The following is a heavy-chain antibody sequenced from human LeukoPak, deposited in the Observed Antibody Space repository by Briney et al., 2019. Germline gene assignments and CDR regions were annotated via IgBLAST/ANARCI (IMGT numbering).Heavy chain of an antibody. CDR1: GYTFTGYY. CDR2: INPNSGGT. Sequence: GASVKASCKASGYTFTGYYMHWVRQAPGQGLEWMGWINPNSGGTNYAQKFQGRVTMTRDTSISTAYMELSRLRSDDTAVYYCASQRQQLSPYYYYGMDVWGQGTTVTVSS. D-gene: IGHD6-13*01. J-gene: IGHJ6*02. CDR3: ASQRQQLSPYYYYGMDV. V-gene: IGHV1-2*02.